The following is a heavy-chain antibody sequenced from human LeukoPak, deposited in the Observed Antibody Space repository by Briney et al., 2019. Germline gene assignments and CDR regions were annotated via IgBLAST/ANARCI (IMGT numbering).Heavy chain of an antibody. J-gene: IGHJ4*02. CDR1: GYTFTGYY. D-gene: IGHD3-10*01. CDR3: ARASRVTMVRGVLDF. CDR2: IIPNSGGT. Sequence: ASVKVSCKASGYTFTGYYMHWVRQAPGQGLEWMGWIIPNSGGTNYAQKFQGWVTMTRDTSISTAYMELRSLRSDDTAVYYCARASRVTMVRGVLDFWGQGTLVTVSS. V-gene: IGHV1-2*04.